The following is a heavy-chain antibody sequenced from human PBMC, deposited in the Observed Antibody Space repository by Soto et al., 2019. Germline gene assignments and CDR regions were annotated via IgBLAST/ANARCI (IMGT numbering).Heavy chain of an antibody. D-gene: IGHD5-12*01. CDR3: ARRARSGYVLYYYYGMDV. CDR1: GGSFSGYY. V-gene: IGHV4-34*01. J-gene: IGHJ6*02. CDR2: INHSGST. Sequence: LSLTCAVYGGSFSGYYWSWIRQPPGKGLEWIGEINHSGSTNYNPSLKSRVTISVDTSKNQFSLKLSSVTAADTAVYYCARRARSGYVLYYYYGMDVWGQGTTVTVSS.